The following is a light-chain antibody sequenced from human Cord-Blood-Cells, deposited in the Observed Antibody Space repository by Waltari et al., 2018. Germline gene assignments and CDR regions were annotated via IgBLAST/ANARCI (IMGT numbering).Light chain of an antibody. CDR3: AAWDDSLNGWV. V-gene: IGLV1-44*01. CDR2: SNN. J-gene: IGLJ3*02. CDR1: SSNIGSNT. Sequence: QSVLTQPPSASGTPGQRVTISCSGSSSNIGSNTVNWYQQLPGTAPKLLNYSNNRRPSGDPARYAGSKSGTSASLAISGLQSEDEADYYCAAWDDSLNGWVFGGGTKLTVL.